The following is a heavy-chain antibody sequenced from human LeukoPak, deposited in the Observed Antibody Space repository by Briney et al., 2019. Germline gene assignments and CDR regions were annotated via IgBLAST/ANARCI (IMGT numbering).Heavy chain of an antibody. CDR1: EYSFATYW. J-gene: IGHJ4*02. CDR3: ARPLQGIVGATGFDY. Sequence: GESLKISCQGSEYSFATYWIAWLRQMPGKGLEWMGVIYPSDSDTRYSPSFQGQVTISADKSIKTAYLQWSSLKASDTAMYYCARPLQGIVGATGFDYWGQGTLVTVSS. V-gene: IGHV5-51*01. D-gene: IGHD1-26*01. CDR2: IYPSDSDT.